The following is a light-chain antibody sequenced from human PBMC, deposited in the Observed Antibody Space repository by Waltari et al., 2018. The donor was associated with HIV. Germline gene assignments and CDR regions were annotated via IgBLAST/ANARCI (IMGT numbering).Light chain of an antibody. CDR1: QSIINW. CDR2: ATS. CDR3: QQYNTYPYT. Sequence: DIQMTQSPSTLSASVGDRVTITCRASQSIINWLAWYQQKPGKAPKVLIYATSSLKSGVPSTFSGSGSGTEFTLTISSLQPDDFATYYCQQYNTYPYTFGQGTKLEVK. J-gene: IGKJ2*01. V-gene: IGKV1-5*03.